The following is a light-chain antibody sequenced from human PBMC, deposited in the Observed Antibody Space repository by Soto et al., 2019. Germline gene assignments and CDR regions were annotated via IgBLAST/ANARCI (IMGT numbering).Light chain of an antibody. V-gene: IGLV2-14*01. J-gene: IGLJ1*01. Sequence: QSVLTQPASVSGSPGQSITISCTGTSSDVGGYNYVSWYQQHPGKAPKLMMYEVSNRPSGVSNRFSGSKSGNTASLTISGRQAEDEADYYCSSYTSSSTLGVFGTGTKLTVL. CDR1: SSDVGGYNY. CDR3: SSYTSSSTLGV. CDR2: EVS.